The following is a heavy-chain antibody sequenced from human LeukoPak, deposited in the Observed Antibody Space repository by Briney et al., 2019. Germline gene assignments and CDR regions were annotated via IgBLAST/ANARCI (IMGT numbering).Heavy chain of an antibody. V-gene: IGHV3-23*01. CDR2: ISNGGHHT. CDR3: AKVISSYSGYDSY. Sequence: GGSLGLFCAASGISFNKYGMSWIRQAPGKGLEWVSSISNGGHHTYYADSVRGRFTISRDNSKNTLYLQMDSLRAADTAVYYCAKVISSYSGYDSYWGQGTLVTVSS. J-gene: IGHJ4*02. CDR1: GISFNKYG. D-gene: IGHD5-12*01.